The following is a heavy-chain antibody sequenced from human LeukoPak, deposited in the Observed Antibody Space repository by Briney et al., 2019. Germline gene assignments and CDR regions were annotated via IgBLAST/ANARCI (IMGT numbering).Heavy chain of an antibody. J-gene: IGHJ4*02. D-gene: IGHD6-13*01. CDR3: ARDRGGSSWYNYYDA. V-gene: IGHV4-4*07. CDR2: IHFNGNT. CDR1: GDSISNNY. Sequence: SETLSLTCTVSGDSISNNYWSWIRQPAGKGLEWISRIHFNGNTDYNPSLKSRVTTSIDTPRNQSSLKLSSVTAADTAVFYCARDRGGSSWYNYYDAWGQGILVTVSS.